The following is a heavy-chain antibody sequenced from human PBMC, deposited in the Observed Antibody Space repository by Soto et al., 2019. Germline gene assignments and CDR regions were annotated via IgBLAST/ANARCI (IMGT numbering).Heavy chain of an antibody. J-gene: IGHJ3*01. Sequence: SVKVSCKASGGTFSSYAISCVRQAPGQGLEWMGGIIPIFGTANYAQKFQGRVTITADESTSTAYMELSSLRSEDTAVYYCEYQVGELSLYPFWGQGTMVTVSS. V-gene: IGHV1-69*13. D-gene: IGHD3-16*02. CDR2: IIPIFGTA. CDR3: EYQVGELSLYPF. CDR1: GGTFSSYA.